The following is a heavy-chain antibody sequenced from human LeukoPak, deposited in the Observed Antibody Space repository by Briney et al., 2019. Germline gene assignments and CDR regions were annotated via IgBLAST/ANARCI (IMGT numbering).Heavy chain of an antibody. Sequence: GGSLRLSCAASEISFSSSWMHWVRQGPGKGLVWVSRVNSDGTRTNYADSVKGRFAISRDNAKNMLYLQMNSLRAEDTAVYYHARGITGHYGNDFWGQGTLVTVSS. V-gene: IGHV3-74*01. D-gene: IGHD3-9*01. CDR2: VNSDGTRT. CDR3: ARGITGHYGNDF. CDR1: EISFSSSW. J-gene: IGHJ4*02.